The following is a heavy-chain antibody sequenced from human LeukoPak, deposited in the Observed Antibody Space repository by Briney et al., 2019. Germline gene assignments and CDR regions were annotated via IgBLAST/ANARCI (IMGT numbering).Heavy chain of an antibody. D-gene: IGHD1-26*01. CDR3: ARGYSNAWLNWFDP. CDR1: GFTFSNSW. Sequence: GGSLRLSCVASGFTFSNSWMHWVRQGPGKGPVWVSVVNTDGSYTNYADSVKGRFTISRDNAKSTLYLQMDILRDEDTALYYCARGYSNAWLNWFDPWGQGTLVTVSS. CDR2: VNTDGSYT. J-gene: IGHJ5*02. V-gene: IGHV3-74*01.